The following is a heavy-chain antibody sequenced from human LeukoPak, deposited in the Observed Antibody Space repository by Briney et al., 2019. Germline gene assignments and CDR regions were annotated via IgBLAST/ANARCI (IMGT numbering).Heavy chain of an antibody. CDR2: IYYSGST. D-gene: IGHD2-2*02. CDR1: GGSISSHY. V-gene: IGHV4-59*11. CDR3: ARVGVVPAAINYFDY. Sequence: PSETLSLTCTVSGGSISSHYWSWIRQPPGKGLEWIGYIYYSGSTNYNPSLKSRVTISVDTSKNQFSLKLSSVTAADTAVYYCARVGVVPAAINYFDYWGQGTLVTVSS. J-gene: IGHJ4*02.